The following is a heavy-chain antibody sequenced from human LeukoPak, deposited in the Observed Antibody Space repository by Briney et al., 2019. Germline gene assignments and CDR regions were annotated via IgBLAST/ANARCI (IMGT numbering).Heavy chain of an antibody. J-gene: IGHJ5*02. CDR2: ISAYSGNT. V-gene: IGHV1-18*01. CDR3: AREPGIAAAATPWFDP. D-gene: IGHD6-13*01. CDR1: GYTFTSYG. Sequence: ASVKVSCKSSGYTFTSYGISWVRQAPGQGLEWMGWISAYSGNTNYAQKLQGRVTMTTDTSTSTAYMELRSLRSDDTAVYYCAREPGIAAAATPWFDPWGQGTLVTVSS.